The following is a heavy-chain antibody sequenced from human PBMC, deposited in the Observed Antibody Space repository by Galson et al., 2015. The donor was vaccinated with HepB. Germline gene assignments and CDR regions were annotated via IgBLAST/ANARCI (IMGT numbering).Heavy chain of an antibody. D-gene: IGHD6-13*01. V-gene: IGHV3-30-3*01. CDR3: ARDLWSAAGFPGI. CDR2: ISYDGSIK. J-gene: IGHJ4*02. CDR1: GFTFSSYA. Sequence: SLRLSCAASGFTFSSYAMHWVHQAPGKGLEWAAVISYDGSIKHYGDSVKGRFTISRDNSKNTLYVQMNSLRAEDTAVYYCARDLWSAAGFPGIWGQGTLVTVSS.